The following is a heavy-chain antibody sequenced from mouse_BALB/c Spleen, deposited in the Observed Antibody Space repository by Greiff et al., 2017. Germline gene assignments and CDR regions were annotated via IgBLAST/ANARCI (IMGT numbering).Heavy chain of an antibody. CDR3: ARAPYRYYFDY. CDR2: ISDGGSYT. Sequence: EVQLVESGGGLVKPGGSLKLSCAASGFTFSDYYMYWVRQTPEKRLEWVATISDGGSYTYYPDSVKGRFTISRDNAKNNLYLQMSSLKSEDTAMYYCARAPYRYYFDYWGQGTTLTVSS. J-gene: IGHJ2*01. D-gene: IGHD2-14*01. V-gene: IGHV5-4*02. CDR1: GFTFSDYY.